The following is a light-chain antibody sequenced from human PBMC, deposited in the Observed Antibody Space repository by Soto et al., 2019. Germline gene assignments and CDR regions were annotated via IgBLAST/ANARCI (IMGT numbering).Light chain of an antibody. V-gene: IGLV2-14*01. Sequence: QSVLTQPAGVSGSPGQSITISCTGTSSDVGAYKYVSWYQQHPGKAPKVMIYEVSNRPSGVSNRFSGSKSGNTASLTISGLQAEDEADYFCSSYSSSSTLFVFGTGTKVTVL. CDR2: EVS. J-gene: IGLJ1*01. CDR1: SSDVGAYKY. CDR3: SSYSSSSTLFV.